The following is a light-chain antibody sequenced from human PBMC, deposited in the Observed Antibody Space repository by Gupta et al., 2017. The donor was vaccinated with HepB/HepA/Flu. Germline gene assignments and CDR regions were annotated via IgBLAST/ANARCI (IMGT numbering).Light chain of an antibody. CDR2: DVS. V-gene: IGLV2-14*01. J-gene: IGLJ2*01. CDR3: SSYTSSSTVV. Sequence: QSALTQPASVSGSPGQSIPISCTGTSSDVSGYNYVSWHQQHPGQAPKLMIYDVSNRPSGVSNRFSGSKSGNTASLTISGLQAEDEADYYCSSYTSSSTVVFGGGTKLTAL. CDR1: SSDVSGYNY.